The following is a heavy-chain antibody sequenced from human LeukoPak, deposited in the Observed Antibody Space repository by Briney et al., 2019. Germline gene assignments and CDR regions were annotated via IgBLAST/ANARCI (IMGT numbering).Heavy chain of an antibody. V-gene: IGHV1-69*04. CDR1: GGTFSSYA. Sequence: GVSVKVSCKASGGTFSSYAISWVRQAPGQGLEWMGRIIPILGIANYAQKFQGRVTITADKSTSTAYMELSSLRSEDTAVYYCARGGVVGGYSYGKYYYYGMDVWGQGTTVTVSS. CDR3: ARGGVVGGYSYGKYYYYGMDV. J-gene: IGHJ6*02. CDR2: IIPILGIA. D-gene: IGHD5-18*01.